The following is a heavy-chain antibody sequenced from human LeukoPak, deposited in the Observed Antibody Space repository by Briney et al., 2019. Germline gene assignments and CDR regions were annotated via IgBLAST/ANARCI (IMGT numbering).Heavy chain of an antibody. V-gene: IGHV3-64*04. D-gene: IGHD4-17*01. CDR2: ISSNGDNT. CDR3: ARGGGYYGIDY. Sequence: GGSLRLSCSASGFPFNTYAIHWVRQAPGKGLEYVAGISSNGDNTDFADSAKGRFTVSRDNSKNTLYLQMNGLRAEDTAVYFCARGGGYYGIDYWVQGTLVTVSS. J-gene: IGHJ4*02. CDR1: GFPFNTYA.